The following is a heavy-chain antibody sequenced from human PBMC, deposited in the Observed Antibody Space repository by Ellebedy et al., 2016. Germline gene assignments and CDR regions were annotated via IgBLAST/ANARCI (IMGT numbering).Heavy chain of an antibody. CDR2: INPNSGGT. V-gene: IGHV1-2*02. CDR3: ARDSYRGAADLNFWFNP. Sequence: ASVKVSCXASGYTFTAYFVNWVRQAPGQGFEWMGWINPNSGGTNSAQKFQGRVTLSSDTSTSTAYMELSRLTSDDTAVYYCARDSYRGAADLNFWFNPWGQGTLVTVSS. D-gene: IGHD1-26*01. CDR1: GYTFTAYF. J-gene: IGHJ5*02.